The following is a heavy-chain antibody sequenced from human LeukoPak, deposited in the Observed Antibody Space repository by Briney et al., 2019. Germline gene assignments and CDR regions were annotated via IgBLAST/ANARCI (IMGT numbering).Heavy chain of an antibody. CDR2: INHSGST. CDR3: ARGNYYDSSGYYWDAFDI. Sequence: SETLSLTCAVYGGSFSGYYWSWIRQPPGKGLEWIGEINHSGSTNYNPSLKSRVTISLDTSKNQFSLKLSSVTAADTAVYYCARGNYYDSSGYYWDAFDIWGQGTMVTVSS. V-gene: IGHV4-34*01. D-gene: IGHD3-22*01. J-gene: IGHJ3*02. CDR1: GGSFSGYY.